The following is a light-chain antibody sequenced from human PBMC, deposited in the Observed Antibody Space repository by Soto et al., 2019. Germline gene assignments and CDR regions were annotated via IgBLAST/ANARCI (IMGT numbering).Light chain of an antibody. J-gene: IGLJ1*01. CDR3: SSYTTSYFYV. Sequence: QSALTQPASASGSPGQSVTISCTGTSSDVGGYNYVSWYQQHPGKAPKLMIYEVSNRPSGVSYRFSASKSAFTASLTISGLQAEDEAHYYCSSYTTSYFYVFGPGTKVTVL. CDR2: EVS. V-gene: IGLV2-14*01. CDR1: SSDVGGYNY.